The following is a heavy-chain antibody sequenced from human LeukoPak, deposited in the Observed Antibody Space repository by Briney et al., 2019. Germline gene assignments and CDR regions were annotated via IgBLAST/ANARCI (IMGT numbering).Heavy chain of an antibody. CDR3: ARERQDTVIHSGAFDI. V-gene: IGHV3-30-3*01. CDR1: GFTFSNYF. CDR2: IASDGSHT. J-gene: IGHJ3*02. Sequence: GGSLRLSCAASGFTFSNYFMHWVRQAPGKGLEWVADIASDGSHTFYVESVKGRFTISRDNSKNTLYLQMYSLGPEDTAVYFCARERQDTVIHSGAFDIWGQGTMVTVSS. D-gene: IGHD2-21*02.